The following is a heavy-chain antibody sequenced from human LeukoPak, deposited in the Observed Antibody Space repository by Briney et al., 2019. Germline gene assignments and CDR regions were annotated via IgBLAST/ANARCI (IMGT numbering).Heavy chain of an antibody. CDR1: GFMFGSYW. CDR2: INQDGSEK. CDR3: ARDTASGSSP. V-gene: IGHV3-7*01. D-gene: IGHD6-13*01. Sequence: TGGSLRLSCAASGFMFGSYWMSWVRQAPGKGLEWVANINQDGSEKYYVDSVKGRFTISRDNAKNSLYLQMNSLRAEDTAVYYCARDTASGSSPWGQGTLVTVSS. J-gene: IGHJ4*02.